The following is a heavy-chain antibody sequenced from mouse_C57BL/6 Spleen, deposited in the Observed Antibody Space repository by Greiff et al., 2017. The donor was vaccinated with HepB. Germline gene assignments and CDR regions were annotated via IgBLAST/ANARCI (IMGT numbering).Heavy chain of an antibody. CDR2: IYPGDGDT. D-gene: IGHD1-1*01. V-gene: IGHV1-82*01. Sequence: LQQSGPELVKPGASVKISCKASGYAFSSSWMNWVKQRPGKGLEWIGRIYPGDGDTNYNGKFKGKATLTADKSSSTAYMQLSSLTSEDSAVYFCARENYYGSSPFAYWGQGTLVTVSA. J-gene: IGHJ3*01. CDR1: GYAFSSSW. CDR3: ARENYYGSSPFAY.